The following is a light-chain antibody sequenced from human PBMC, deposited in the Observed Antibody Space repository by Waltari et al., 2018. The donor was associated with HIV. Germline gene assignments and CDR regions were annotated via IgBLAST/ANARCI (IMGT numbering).Light chain of an antibody. CDR3: SSYTDFNTPHV. CDR2: EVN. V-gene: IGLV2-8*01. Sequence: QSALTQPPSASGSLGQSVTISCTGTSTDIPGYDYVSWYQQHPGKAPKLLIYEVNKRPSGVPDRFSASRSDNRASLTVSGLQYEDEAEYYCSSYTDFNTPHVFGTGTKVTVL. CDR1: STDIPGYDY. J-gene: IGLJ1*01.